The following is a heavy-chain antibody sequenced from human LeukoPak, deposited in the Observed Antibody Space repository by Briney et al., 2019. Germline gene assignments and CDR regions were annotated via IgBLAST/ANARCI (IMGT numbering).Heavy chain of an antibody. D-gene: IGHD4-17*01. CDR1: GFTFSSYA. CDR2: IWYDGSNK. J-gene: IGHJ3*02. Sequence: GGSLRLSCVASGFTFSSYAMSWVRQAPGKGLEWVAVIWYDGSNKYYADSVKGRFTISRDNSKNTLYLQMNSLRAEDTAVYYCAREYGDYGPDAFDIWGQGTMVTVSS. V-gene: IGHV3-33*08. CDR3: AREYGDYGPDAFDI.